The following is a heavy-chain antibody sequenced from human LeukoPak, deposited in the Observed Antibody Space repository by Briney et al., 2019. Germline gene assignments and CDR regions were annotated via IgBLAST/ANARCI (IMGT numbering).Heavy chain of an antibody. D-gene: IGHD6-13*01. CDR2: IYTSGST. CDR3: ARDEPSSSWYYYYYGTDV. V-gene: IGHV4-4*07. Sequence: SETLSLTCTVSGGSISSYYWSWIRQPAGKGLEWIGRIYTSGSTNYNPSLKSRVTMSVDTSKNQFSLKLSSVTAADTAVYYCARDEPSSSWYYYYYGTDVWGQGTTVTVSS. J-gene: IGHJ6*02. CDR1: GGSISSYY.